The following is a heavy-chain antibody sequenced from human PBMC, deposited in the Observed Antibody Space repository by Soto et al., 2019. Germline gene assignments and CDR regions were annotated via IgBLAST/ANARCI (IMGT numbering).Heavy chain of an antibody. CDR1: GYAFTTYG. J-gene: IGHJ4*02. Sequence: QVHLVQSGAEVKKPGASVKVSCKGSGYAFTTYGITWVRQAPGQGLEWMGWISTHNGNTNYAQKLQGRVTVTRDTSTSTAYMELRSLRSDDTAVYYCARGRYGDFWGQGALVTVSS. CDR2: ISTHNGNT. V-gene: IGHV1-18*01. CDR3: ARGRYGDF. D-gene: IGHD1-1*01.